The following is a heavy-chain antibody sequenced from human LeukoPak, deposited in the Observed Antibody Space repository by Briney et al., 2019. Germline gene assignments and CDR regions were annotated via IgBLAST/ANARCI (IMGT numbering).Heavy chain of an antibody. CDR1: GGTFSSYA. D-gene: IGHD6-13*01. V-gene: IGHV1-69*05. CDR3: TRGRSQEEQQLATFDY. J-gene: IGHJ4*02. Sequence: SVKVSCKASGGTFSSYAISWVRQAPGQGLEWMGGIIPIFGTANYAQKFQGRVTITTDESTSTAYMELSSLRSEDTAVYYCTRGRSQEEQQLATFDYWGQGTLVTVSS. CDR2: IIPIFGTA.